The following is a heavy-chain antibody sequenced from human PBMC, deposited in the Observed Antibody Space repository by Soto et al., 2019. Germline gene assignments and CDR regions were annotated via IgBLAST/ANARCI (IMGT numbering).Heavy chain of an antibody. V-gene: IGHV3-21*01. Sequence: GGSLRLSCAVYGFTFSSYCMNWVRQAPGKGLEWVSSISSSSSYIYYADSVKGRFTLSRDSAKNSTFLQMDRLRAEDTAIYFFARFAVSSSRRVFDRRGQGTMVTVSS. CDR3: ARFAVSSSRRVFDR. D-gene: IGHD6-13*01. CDR2: ISSSSSYI. J-gene: IGHJ3*01. CDR1: GFTFSSYC.